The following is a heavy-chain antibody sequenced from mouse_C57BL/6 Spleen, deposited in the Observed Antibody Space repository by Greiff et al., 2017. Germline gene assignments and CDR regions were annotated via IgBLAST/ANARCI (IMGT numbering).Heavy chain of an antibody. D-gene: IGHD1-1*01. Sequence: EVQRVESGGGLVKPGGSLKLSCAASGFTFSDYGMHWVRQAPEKGLEWVAYISSGSSTIYYADTVKGRFTFSRDNAKNTLSLQMTSLRSEDTAMYDCARGLTTVVARYAMDYWGQGTSVTVSS. J-gene: IGHJ4*01. CDR1: GFTFSDYG. CDR3: ARGLTTVVARYAMDY. CDR2: ISSGSSTI. V-gene: IGHV5-17*01.